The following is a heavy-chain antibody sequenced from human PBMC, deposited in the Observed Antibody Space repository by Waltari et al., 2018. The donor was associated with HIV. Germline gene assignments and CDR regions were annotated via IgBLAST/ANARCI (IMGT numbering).Heavy chain of an antibody. CDR1: GYTFTGYY. V-gene: IGHV1-2*02. CDR3: AREVGYDSIPWFDP. Sequence: QVQLVQSGAEVKKPGASVKVSCKASGYTFTGYYMHWVRQAPGQGLEWMGWTNPNSGGTNYAQKVQGRVTMTRDTSISTAYMELSRLRSDDTAVYYCAREVGYDSIPWFDPWGQGTLVTVSS. CDR2: TNPNSGGT. D-gene: IGHD3-22*01. J-gene: IGHJ5*02.